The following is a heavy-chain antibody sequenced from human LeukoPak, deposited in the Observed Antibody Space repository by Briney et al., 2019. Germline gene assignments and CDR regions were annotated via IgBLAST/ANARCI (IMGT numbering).Heavy chain of an antibody. V-gene: IGHV3-30*18. D-gene: IGHD7-27*01. CDR1: GFTFSSYG. Sequence: GRSLRLSCAASGFTFSSYGMHWVRQAPGKGLEWVAVISYDGSNKYYADCVKGRFTISRDNSKNTLYLQMNSLRAEDTAVYYCAKSGLGSLDIWGQGTLVTVSS. CDR2: ISYDGSNK. J-gene: IGHJ4*02. CDR3: AKSGLGSLDI.